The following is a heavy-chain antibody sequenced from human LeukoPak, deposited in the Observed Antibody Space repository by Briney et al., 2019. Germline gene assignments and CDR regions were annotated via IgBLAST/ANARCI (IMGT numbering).Heavy chain of an antibody. CDR3: ASSSAIGIYGGYLFDY. CDR1: GGSISGSSYY. CDR2: IYYSGST. J-gene: IGHJ4*02. Sequence: PSETLSLTCTVSGGSISGSSYYWGWIRQPPGKGLEWIGSIYYSGSTYYNPSLKSRVTISVDTSKNQFSLKLSSVTAADTAVYYCASSSAIGIYGGYLFDYWGQGTLVTVSS. V-gene: IGHV4-39*01. D-gene: IGHD5-12*01.